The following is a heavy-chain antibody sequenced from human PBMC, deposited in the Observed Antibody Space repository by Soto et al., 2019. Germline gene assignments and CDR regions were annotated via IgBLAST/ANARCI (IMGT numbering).Heavy chain of an antibody. CDR1: GFTFSSYG. CDR2: MSYDGSDK. CDR3: ALGYSYGST. D-gene: IGHD5-18*01. Sequence: QVQLVESGGGVVQPGRSLRLSCAASGFTFSSYGMQWVRQAPGKGLEWVALMSYDGSDKYYADSVKGRFTISRDNSKNTVYLQMNSLRPEDTAVYYSALGYSYGSTWGQGTLVTVSS. J-gene: IGHJ5*02. V-gene: IGHV3-30*03.